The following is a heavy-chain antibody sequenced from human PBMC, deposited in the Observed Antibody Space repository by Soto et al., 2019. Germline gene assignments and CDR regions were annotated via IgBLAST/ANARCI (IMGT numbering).Heavy chain of an antibody. CDR1: GFTVNSNY. CDR2: IYSDGST. V-gene: IGHV3-66*01. D-gene: IGHD6-6*01. Sequence: GGSLRLSCAASGFTVNSNYMSWVRQAPGKGLEWVSVIYSDGSTYYADSVKGRFTISRDNSKNTLYLQMNSLRAEDTAVYYCGRYSSSSVWGTFDYWGQGTLVTVSS. J-gene: IGHJ4*02. CDR3: GRYSSSSVWGTFDY.